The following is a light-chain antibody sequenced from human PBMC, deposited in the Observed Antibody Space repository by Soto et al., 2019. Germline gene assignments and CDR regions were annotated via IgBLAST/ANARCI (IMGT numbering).Light chain of an antibody. CDR1: QSVRSN. V-gene: IGKV3D-15*01. J-gene: IGKJ1*01. CDR2: DAS. CDR3: QQYNSYSTWT. Sequence: EIVMTQSPATLSVSPGERATLSCRASQSVRSNLAWHQQKPGQAPRLLIYDASYRATGIPARFSGSGSGTEFTLTISSLQPDDFATYYCQQYNSYSTWTFGQGTKVDIK.